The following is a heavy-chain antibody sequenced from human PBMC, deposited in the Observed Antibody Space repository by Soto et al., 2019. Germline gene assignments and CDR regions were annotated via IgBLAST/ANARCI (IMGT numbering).Heavy chain of an antibody. J-gene: IGHJ3*02. CDR1: GFAFSTYS. Sequence: GGSLRLSCAASGFAFSTYSMNWVRQAPGKGLEWVSYISSSSSTIYYADSVKGRFTISRDNAKNSLYLQMNSLRAEDTAVYYCARGRGYNWNYGPSPNHRCFDIWGQGTMVTVSS. CDR2: ISSSSSTI. V-gene: IGHV3-48*01. CDR3: ARGRGYNWNYGPSPNHRCFDI. D-gene: IGHD1-7*01.